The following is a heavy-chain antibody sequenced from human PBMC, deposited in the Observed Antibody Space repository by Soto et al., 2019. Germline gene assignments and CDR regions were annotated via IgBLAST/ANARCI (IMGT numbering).Heavy chain of an antibody. Sequence: GGFLRLSRAASGFTFSSLWMSWVRQAPGKGLEWVANIKQDGSEKYYVDSVKGRFTISRDNAKNSLYLQMNSLRAEDTAVYYCARETLYSSSSDYWGQGTLVTVSS. V-gene: IGHV3-7*01. CDR2: IKQDGSEK. CDR1: GFTFSSLW. J-gene: IGHJ4*02. CDR3: ARETLYSSSSDY. D-gene: IGHD6-13*01.